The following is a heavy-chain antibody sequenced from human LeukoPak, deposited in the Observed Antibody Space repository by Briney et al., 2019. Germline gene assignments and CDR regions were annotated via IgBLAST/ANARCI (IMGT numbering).Heavy chain of an antibody. Sequence: PSETLSLTCTVSGGSISSYYWSWIRQPPGKGLEWIGYIYYSGSTNYNPSLKSRVTLSVDTSKNQFSLKLSSVTAADTAVYYCAREWVDAFDIWGQGTMVTVSS. CDR3: AREWVDAFDI. V-gene: IGHV4-59*01. CDR1: GGSISSYY. CDR2: IYYSGST. J-gene: IGHJ3*02.